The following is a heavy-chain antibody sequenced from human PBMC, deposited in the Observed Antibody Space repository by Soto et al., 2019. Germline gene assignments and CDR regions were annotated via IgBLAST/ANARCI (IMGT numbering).Heavy chain of an antibody. D-gene: IGHD4-17*01. V-gene: IGHV3-30-3*01. Sequence: QVQLVESGGGVVQPGRSLRLSCAASGFTFSSYAMHWVRQAPGKGLEWVAVISYDGSNKYYADSVKGRFTISRDNSKNTLYLQMNSLRAEDTAVYYCARRPIVDYGDYTQNGPFDYWGQGTLVTVSS. CDR1: GFTFSSYA. CDR3: ARRPIVDYGDYTQNGPFDY. CDR2: ISYDGSNK. J-gene: IGHJ4*02.